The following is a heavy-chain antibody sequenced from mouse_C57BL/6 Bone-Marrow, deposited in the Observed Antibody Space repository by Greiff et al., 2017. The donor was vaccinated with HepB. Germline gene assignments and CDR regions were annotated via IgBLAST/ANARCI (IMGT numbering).Heavy chain of an antibody. Sequence: QVQLQQSGAELVKPGASVKISCKASGYAFSSYWMNWVKQRPGKGLEWIGQIYPGDGDTNYNGKFKGKATLTADKSSSTAYMQLSSLTSEDSAVYFCARRGTDHYYAMDYWGQGTSVTVSS. CDR1: GYAFSSYW. D-gene: IGHD2-14*01. CDR3: ARRGTDHYYAMDY. CDR2: IYPGDGDT. J-gene: IGHJ4*01. V-gene: IGHV1-80*01.